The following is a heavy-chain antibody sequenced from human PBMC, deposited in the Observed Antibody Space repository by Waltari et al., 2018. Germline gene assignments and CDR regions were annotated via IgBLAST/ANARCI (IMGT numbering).Heavy chain of an antibody. J-gene: IGHJ4*02. Sequence: EVQLVESGGGLVQPGGSLRLSCAASGFTFSSDWMSWVRQAPGKGLEWVANIKQDGSEKYYVDSVKGRFTISRDNAKNSLYLQLNSLRADDTAVYYCARVWSGYYSHRNFDYWGQGTLVTVSS. CDR1: GFTFSSDW. V-gene: IGHV3-7*01. CDR2: IKQDGSEK. D-gene: IGHD3-3*01. CDR3: ARVWSGYYSHRNFDY.